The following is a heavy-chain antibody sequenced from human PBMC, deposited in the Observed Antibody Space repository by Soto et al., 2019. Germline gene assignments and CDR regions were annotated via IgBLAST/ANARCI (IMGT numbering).Heavy chain of an antibody. V-gene: IGHV2-5*02. CDR2: IYWDDDK. CDR1: GFSLSTSGVG. CDR3: AHLGFYWLIRDAFDN. Sequence: QITLKESGPTLVKPTQTLTLTCTFSGFSLSTSGVGVGWIRQPPGKALEWLALIYWDDDKRYSPSLKSRLTITKDTPKNPVVPTMTHMDPVDTATYLRAHLGFYWLIRDAFDNWGPGTMVTVSS. J-gene: IGHJ3*02. D-gene: IGHD3-9*01.